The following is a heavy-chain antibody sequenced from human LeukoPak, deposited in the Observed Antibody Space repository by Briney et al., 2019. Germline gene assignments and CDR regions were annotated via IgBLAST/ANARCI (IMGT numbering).Heavy chain of an antibody. CDR1: GYTFTSYG. CDR3: ARDLRTQQKLEYGSSSAY. V-gene: IGHV1-18*01. J-gene: IGHJ4*02. CDR2: ISAYNGNT. D-gene: IGHD6-6*01. Sequence: ASVKVSCKASGYTFTSYGISWVRQAPGQGLEWMGWISAYNGNTNYAQKLQGRVTMTTDTSTSTAYMELRSLRSDDTAVYYCARDLRTQQKLEYGSSSAYWGQGTLVTVSS.